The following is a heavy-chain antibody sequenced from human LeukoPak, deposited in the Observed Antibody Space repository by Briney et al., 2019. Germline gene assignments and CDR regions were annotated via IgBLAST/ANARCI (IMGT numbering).Heavy chain of an antibody. CDR3: AKTRAAGTFYFDY. D-gene: IGHD6-13*01. Sequence: GGSLRLSCAASGFTFSSYAMSWVRQAPGKGLEWVPAISGSGGSTYYADSVKGRFTISRDNSKNTLYLQMNSLRAEDTAVYYCAKTRAAGTFYFDYWGQGTLVTVSS. CDR1: GFTFSSYA. CDR2: ISGSGGST. V-gene: IGHV3-23*01. J-gene: IGHJ4*02.